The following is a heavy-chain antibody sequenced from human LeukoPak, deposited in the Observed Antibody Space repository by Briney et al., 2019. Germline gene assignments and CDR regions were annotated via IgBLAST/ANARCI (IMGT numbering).Heavy chain of an antibody. D-gene: IGHD3-10*01. Sequence: GGSLRLSGAASGFTFSNYWMSWVRQAPGKGLEWVAHIKRDGSEIFYVDSVKGRFTISRDNAKNSLSLQMNSLRAEDTAVYYRASLNVFYYGSGTDYWGQGTLVTVSS. J-gene: IGHJ4*02. V-gene: IGHV3-7*01. CDR3: ASLNVFYYGSGTDY. CDR2: IKRDGSEI. CDR1: GFTFSNYW.